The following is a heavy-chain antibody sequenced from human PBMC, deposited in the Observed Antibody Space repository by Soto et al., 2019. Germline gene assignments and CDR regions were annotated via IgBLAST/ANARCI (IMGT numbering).Heavy chain of an antibody. CDR1: GFSFSDYY. V-gene: IGHV3-11*01. CDR3: ARAAGWFDP. CDR2: IANSGGKK. J-gene: IGHJ5*02. Sequence: QVQLVESGGGLVKPGGSLRLSCAASGFSFSDYYMTWIRQTPGKGLEWVSYIANSGGKKDYADSVKGRFTISRDNAKNLLYLQMNSLRAEDTAVYHCARAAGWFDPWGQGTLVTVSS.